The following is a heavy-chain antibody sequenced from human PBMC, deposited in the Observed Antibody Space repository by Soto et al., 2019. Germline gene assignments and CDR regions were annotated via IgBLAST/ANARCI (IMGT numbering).Heavy chain of an antibody. CDR3: ARDLWGYCGTDCYPLDV. CDR1: GLYISGYY. J-gene: IGHJ6*02. Sequence: PSETLSLTCPVSGLYISGYYWSWIRQPPGKGLEWIGYMYNTGSTVYSPSFKSRVTISVDTSKNQFSLKLNSVTAADTAVYYCARDLWGYCGTDCYPLDVWGQGTTVTVSS. CDR2: MYNTGST. V-gene: IGHV4-59*01. D-gene: IGHD2-21*02.